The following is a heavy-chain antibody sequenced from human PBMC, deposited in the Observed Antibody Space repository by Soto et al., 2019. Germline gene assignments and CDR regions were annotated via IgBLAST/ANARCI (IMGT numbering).Heavy chain of an antibody. D-gene: IGHD6-19*01. CDR1: GFTFSSHA. Sequence: GGSLRLSCAASGFTFSSHAMSWVRQAPGKGLEWVSAISNTGGSTYYADSVKGRFTISRDISKNTLYLHMNSLRAEDTAVYYCAKDKDPGIAVANYFDYWGQGTLVTVSS. J-gene: IGHJ4*02. CDR3: AKDKDPGIAVANYFDY. CDR2: ISNTGGST. V-gene: IGHV3-23*01.